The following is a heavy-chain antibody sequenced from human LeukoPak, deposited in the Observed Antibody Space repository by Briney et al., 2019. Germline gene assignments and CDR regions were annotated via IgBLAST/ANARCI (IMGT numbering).Heavy chain of an antibody. J-gene: IGHJ6*03. Sequence: PSETLSLTCTVSGGSISSYYWNWIRQPAGRGLEWIGRVSTDENSNYNPSLRSRLTMSVDTSKNQFSLKLSSVTAADTAVYFCAREDDRDNEPDNDYGDHTYYYYMDVWGKGTAVTVSS. CDR3: AREDDRDNEPDNDYGDHTYYYYMDV. D-gene: IGHD4-17*01. CDR1: GGSISSYY. V-gene: IGHV4-4*07. CDR2: VSTDENS.